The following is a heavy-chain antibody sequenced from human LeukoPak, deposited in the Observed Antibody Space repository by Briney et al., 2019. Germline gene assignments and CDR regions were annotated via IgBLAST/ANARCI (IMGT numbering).Heavy chain of an antibody. V-gene: IGHV3-21*01. J-gene: IGHJ6*02. Sequence: KPGGSLRLPCAASGFTFSSFSMNWVRQAPGKGLEWFSSISHSNSYIYFADSLKGRFTISRDNAKNSLYLQMNSLRAEDTAVYYCARNFEYQLLSRNDYYYGMDVWGQGTTVTVSS. CDR3: ARNFEYQLLSRNDYYYGMDV. D-gene: IGHD2-2*01. CDR1: GFTFSSFS. CDR2: ISHSNSYI.